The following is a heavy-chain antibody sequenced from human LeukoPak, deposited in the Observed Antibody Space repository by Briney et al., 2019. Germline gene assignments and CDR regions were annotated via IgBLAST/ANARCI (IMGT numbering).Heavy chain of an antibody. J-gene: IGHJ3*02. Sequence: GGSLRLSCAASGFTFSSYSMNWVRQAPGKGLEWVSYISSSSSTIYYADSVKGRFSISRDNAENSLYLQMNSLRDEDTAVYYCVASMTTWGTFDIWGQGTMVTVSS. CDR3: VASMTTWGTFDI. D-gene: IGHD6-19*01. CDR2: ISSSSSTI. CDR1: GFTFSSYS. V-gene: IGHV3-48*02.